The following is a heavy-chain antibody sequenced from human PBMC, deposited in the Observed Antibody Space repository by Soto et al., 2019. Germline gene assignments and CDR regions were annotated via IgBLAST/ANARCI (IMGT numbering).Heavy chain of an antibody. Sequence: GGSLRLSCAASGFTFSSYAMSWVRQAPGKGLEWVSAISGSGGSTYYADSVKGRFTISRDNSKNTLYLQMNSLRAEDTAVYYCAKDLFESDIVVVPAAIPYYYYGMDVWGQGTTVTVSS. J-gene: IGHJ6*02. CDR3: AKDLFESDIVVVPAAIPYYYYGMDV. CDR1: GFTFSSYA. CDR2: ISGSGGST. V-gene: IGHV3-23*01. D-gene: IGHD2-2*01.